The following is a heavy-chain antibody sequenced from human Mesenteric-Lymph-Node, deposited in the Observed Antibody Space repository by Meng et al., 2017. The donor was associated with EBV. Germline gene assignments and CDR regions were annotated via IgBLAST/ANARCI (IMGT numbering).Heavy chain of an antibody. J-gene: IGHJ5*02. CDR1: GYTLTDYY. CDR2: INPNTGDT. D-gene: IGHD2-21*02. Sequence: QVELVQSGAEVKKPGASLKVSCKASGYTLTDYYMHWVRQGPGQGLEWMGRINPNTGDTNYAQSFQGRVTMTRDTSINTAFMELSRLKSDDTAVYYCARGTAAIPGWFDPWGQGTLVTVSS. CDR3: ARGTAAIPGWFDP. V-gene: IGHV1-2*06.